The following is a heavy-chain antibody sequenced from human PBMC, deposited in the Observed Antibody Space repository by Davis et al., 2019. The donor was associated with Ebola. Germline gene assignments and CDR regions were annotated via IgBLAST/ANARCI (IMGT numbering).Heavy chain of an antibody. CDR1: GDSVSGSSGA. CDR2: TYYSSKWFN. D-gene: IGHD5-24*01. V-gene: IGHV6-1*01. Sequence: PSETLSLTCDISGDSVSGSSGAWNWIRQSPSRGLEWLGRTYYSSKWFNDYAVSVNGRITINPDTSKNQFSLQLNSVTPEDTAVYYCARGWLQSGFDYWGQGTLVTVSS. J-gene: IGHJ4*02. CDR3: ARGWLQSGFDY.